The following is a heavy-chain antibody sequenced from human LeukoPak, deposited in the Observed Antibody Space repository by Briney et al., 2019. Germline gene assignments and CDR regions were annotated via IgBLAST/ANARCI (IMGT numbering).Heavy chain of an antibody. D-gene: IGHD3-10*02. J-gene: IGHJ6*04. V-gene: IGHV3-48*04. CDR1: GFTFSSYS. CDR2: ISSSGSTI. Sequence: GGSLRLSCAASGFTFSSYSMNWVRQAPGKGLEWVSYISSSGSTIYYADSVKGRFTISRDNAKSSLYLQMNSLRAEDTAVYYCAELGITMIGGVWGKGTTVTISS. CDR3: AELGITMIGGV.